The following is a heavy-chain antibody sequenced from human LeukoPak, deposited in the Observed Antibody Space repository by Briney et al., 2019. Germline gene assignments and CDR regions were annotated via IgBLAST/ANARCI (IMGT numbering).Heavy chain of an antibody. V-gene: IGHV4-39*07. CDR3: ARDPPLHGMDV. CDR1: GASISRSSYY. J-gene: IGHJ6*02. Sequence: SETLSLTCSVSGASISRSSYYWGWVRQPPGKGLGWIGSIFHSGTTYYNPSLKSRVTISVDTSKNQFSLKLTSVTAADTAIYYCARDPPLHGMDVWGQGTTVTVSS. CDR2: IFHSGTT.